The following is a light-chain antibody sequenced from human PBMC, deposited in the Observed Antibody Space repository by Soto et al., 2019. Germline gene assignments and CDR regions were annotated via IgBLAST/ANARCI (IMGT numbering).Light chain of an antibody. Sequence: EIVLTQSPGTLSLSPGERATLSCRASQSVSSSYLAWYQQKPGQAPRLLVYGASSRATGIPDRFSGSGSGTDFTLTISRLESEDFAVYYCQHYDASPGTFGQGTKVDIK. CDR1: QSVSSSY. CDR2: GAS. V-gene: IGKV3-20*01. J-gene: IGKJ1*01. CDR3: QHYDASPGT.